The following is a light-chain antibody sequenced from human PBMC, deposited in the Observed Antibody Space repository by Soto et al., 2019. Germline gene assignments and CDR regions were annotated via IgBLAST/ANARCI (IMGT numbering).Light chain of an antibody. J-gene: IGKJ1*01. CDR3: QMYGSSPPGT. CDR1: QSLSSSY. V-gene: IGKV3-20*01. Sequence: IVLTQSPGTLSLSPGETAALSCRASQSLSSSYLAWYQQKPGQAPRLLIHGASSRATGIPRRFSGSGSGTDFTLTISRLEPEDFAVYYCQMYGSSPPGTFGQGTKVDIK. CDR2: GAS.